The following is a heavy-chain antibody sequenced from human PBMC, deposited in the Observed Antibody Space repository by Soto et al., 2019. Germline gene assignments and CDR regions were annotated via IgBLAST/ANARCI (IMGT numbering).Heavy chain of an antibody. D-gene: IGHD7-27*01. Sequence: SETLSLTCAVSGGSISSGGYSWSWIRQPPGKGLEWFGYFYLSGSTYYNPSFKIRVTISVDRSKNQFSLKLSSVTAADTAVYYCARVPGPWGQGTLVTVSS. CDR2: FYLSGST. V-gene: IGHV4-30-2*01. J-gene: IGHJ5*02. CDR1: GGSISSGGYS. CDR3: ARVPGP.